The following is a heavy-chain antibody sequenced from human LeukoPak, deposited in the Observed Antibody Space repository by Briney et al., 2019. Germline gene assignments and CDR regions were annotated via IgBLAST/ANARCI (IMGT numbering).Heavy chain of an antibody. CDR1: GYTFTSYA. CDR2: INTNTGNP. D-gene: IGHD3-3*01. CDR3: ARARTYYDFWSGYHIPGTSDY. V-gene: IGHV7-4-1*02. J-gene: IGHJ4*02. Sequence: PVASVKVSCKASGYTFTSYAMNWVRQAPGQGLEWMGWINTNTGNPTYAQGFTGRFVFSLDTSVSTAYLQISSLKAEDTAVYYCARARTYYDFWSGYHIPGTSDYWGQGTLVTVSS.